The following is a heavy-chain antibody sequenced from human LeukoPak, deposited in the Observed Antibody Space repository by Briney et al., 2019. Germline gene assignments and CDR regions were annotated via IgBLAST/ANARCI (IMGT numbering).Heavy chain of an antibody. CDR1: GGSISSGGYY. V-gene: IGHV4-31*03. D-gene: IGHD2-15*01. J-gene: IGHJ4*02. CDR2: IYYSGST. Sequence: NTSETLSLTCTVSGGSISSGGYYWSWIRQHPGKGLEWIGYIYYSGSTYYNPSLKSRVTISVDTSKNQFSLKLSSVTAADTAVYYCARGNIVVVVAATSFDYWGQGTLVTVSS. CDR3: ARGNIVVVVAATSFDY.